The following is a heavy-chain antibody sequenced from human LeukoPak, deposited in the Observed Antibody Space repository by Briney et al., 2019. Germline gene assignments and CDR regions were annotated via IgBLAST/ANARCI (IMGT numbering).Heavy chain of an antibody. CDR3: ARAPVVVAADEGAFDI. Sequence: SVKVSFKASGGTFSSYAISWVRQAPGQGLEWMGGIIPIFGTANYAQKFQGRVTITADESTSTANMELSSLRSEDTAVYYCARAPVVVAADEGAFDIWGQGTMVTVSS. CDR2: IIPIFGTA. D-gene: IGHD2-15*01. J-gene: IGHJ3*02. CDR1: GGTFSSYA. V-gene: IGHV1-69*13.